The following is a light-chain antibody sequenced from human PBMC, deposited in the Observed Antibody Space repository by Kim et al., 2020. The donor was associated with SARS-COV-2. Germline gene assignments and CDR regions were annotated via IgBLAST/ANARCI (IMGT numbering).Light chain of an antibody. CDR3: QQYYSYPRT. V-gene: IGKV1-8*01. CDR2: AAS. CDR1: QGISSY. Sequence: AATGDRVTITCRASQGISSYLSWYQQKPVKAPKLLIYAASTLQSGVPSRFSGSGSGTDFTLTISCLQSEDFATYYCQQYYSYPRTFGQGTRLEIK. J-gene: IGKJ5*01.